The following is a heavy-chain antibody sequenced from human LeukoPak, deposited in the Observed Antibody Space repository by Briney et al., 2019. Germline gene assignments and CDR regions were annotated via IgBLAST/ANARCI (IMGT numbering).Heavy chain of an antibody. CDR2: IKSKTDGGTT. J-gene: IGHJ4*02. CDR3: TTDNYDILTGYYLEGLGFDY. Sequence: GGSLRLSCAASGFTFSNAWMSWVRQAPGKGLEWVGRIKSKTDGGTTDYAAPVKGRFTISRGDSKNTLYPQMNSLKTEDTAVRYCTTDNYDILTGYYLEGLGFDYWGQGTLVTVSS. D-gene: IGHD3-9*01. V-gene: IGHV3-15*01. CDR1: GFTFSNAW.